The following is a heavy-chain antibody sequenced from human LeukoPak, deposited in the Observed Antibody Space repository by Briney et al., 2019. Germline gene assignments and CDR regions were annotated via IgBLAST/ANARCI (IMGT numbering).Heavy chain of an antibody. CDR2: ISWNSGSI. Sequence: GGSLRLSCAASGFTFDDYAMHWVRQAPGKGLEWVSGISWNSGSIGYADSVKGRFTISRDNAKNSLYLQMNSLRAEDTALYYCAKVFGSGSYVAFDIWGQGTMVTVSS. CDR3: AKVFGSGSYVAFDI. V-gene: IGHV3-9*01. CDR1: GFTFDDYA. J-gene: IGHJ3*02. D-gene: IGHD3-10*01.